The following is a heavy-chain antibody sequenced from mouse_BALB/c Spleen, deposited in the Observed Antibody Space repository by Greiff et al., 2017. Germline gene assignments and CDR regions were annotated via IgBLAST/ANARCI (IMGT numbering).Heavy chain of an antibody. V-gene: IGHV1-69*02. CDR2: IDPSDSYT. Sequence: QVQLQQPGAELVKPGASVKLSCKASGYIFTSYWMHWVKQRPGQGLEWIGEIDPSDSYTNYNQKFKGKATLTVDKSSSTAYMQLSSLTSEDSAVYYCARDERFAYWGQGTLVTVSA. J-gene: IGHJ3*01. CDR3: ARDERFAY. CDR1: GYIFTSYW.